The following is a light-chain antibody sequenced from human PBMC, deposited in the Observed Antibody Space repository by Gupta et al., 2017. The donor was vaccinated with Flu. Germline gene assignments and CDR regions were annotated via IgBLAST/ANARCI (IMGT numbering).Light chain of an antibody. CDR3: QQYNDWPWT. V-gene: IGKV3-15*01. J-gene: IGKJ1*01. Sequence: PATLSVSLGERATLSCRASQSVYSYLAWYQQRPGQAPRLLIYGASTRATGTPARFSGSGSGTEFSLTISSLQPEDSAVYYCQQYNDWPWTFGQGTKMESK. CDR2: GAS. CDR1: QSVYSY.